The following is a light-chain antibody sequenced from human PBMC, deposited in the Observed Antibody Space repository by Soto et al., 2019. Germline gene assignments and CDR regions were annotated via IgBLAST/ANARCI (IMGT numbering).Light chain of an antibody. V-gene: IGLV2-14*03. J-gene: IGLJ2*01. Sequence: QSVLTQPASVSGSPGQSVTISCTGTSSDVGGYNYVSWYQQHPGKAPKLLIYDVSHRPSVVSSRFSGSKSGNTASLAISGLQAEDAADYYCSSYTSTNTLVIFGGGTKLTVL. CDR1: SSDVGGYNY. CDR3: SSYTSTNTLVI. CDR2: DVS.